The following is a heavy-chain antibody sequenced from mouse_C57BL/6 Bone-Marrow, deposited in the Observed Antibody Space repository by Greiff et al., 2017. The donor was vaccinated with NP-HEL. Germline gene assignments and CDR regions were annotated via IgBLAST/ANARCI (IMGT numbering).Heavy chain of an antibody. V-gene: IGHV5-4*01. D-gene: IGHD1-1*01. CDR1: GFTFSSYA. Sequence: EVPLVESGGGLVKPGGSLKLSCAASGFTFSSYAMSWVRQTPEKRLEWVATISDGGSYTCYPDNVKGRFTISRDNAKNNLYLQMSHLKSEDTAMYYCARARSPLLLRYYWYFDVWGTGTTVTVSS. CDR2: ISDGGSYT. CDR3: ARARSPLLLRYYWYFDV. J-gene: IGHJ1*03.